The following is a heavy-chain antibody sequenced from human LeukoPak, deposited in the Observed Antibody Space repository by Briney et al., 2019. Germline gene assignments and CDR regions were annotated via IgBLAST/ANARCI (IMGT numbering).Heavy chain of an antibody. V-gene: IGHV1-8*01. CDR1: GYTFTSYD. CDR3: AREMAPKAYVIDY. Sequence: GASVKVSCKASGYTFTSYDINWVRQATGQGLEWMGWMNPNSGNTGYAQKFQGRVTMTRNTSISTAYMELSSLRSEDTAVYYCAREMAPKAYVIDYWGQGTLVTVSS. CDR2: MNPNSGNT. D-gene: IGHD5-24*01. J-gene: IGHJ4*02.